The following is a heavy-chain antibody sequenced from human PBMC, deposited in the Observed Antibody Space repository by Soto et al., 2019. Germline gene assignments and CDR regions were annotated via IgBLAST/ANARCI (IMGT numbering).Heavy chain of an antibody. Sequence: PGGSLRLSCAASGFTFSTYGMHWVRQAPGKGLEWVALISYDGGKKYHADSVRGRFTISRDNSKNTLYLQMNNLRPEDTAVYHCEADPEPRYRSSTGDYWGQGTLVTVYS. V-gene: IGHV3-30*03. CDR3: EADPEPRYRSSTGDY. J-gene: IGHJ4*02. D-gene: IGHD4-4*01. CDR2: ISYDGGKK. CDR1: GFTFSTYG.